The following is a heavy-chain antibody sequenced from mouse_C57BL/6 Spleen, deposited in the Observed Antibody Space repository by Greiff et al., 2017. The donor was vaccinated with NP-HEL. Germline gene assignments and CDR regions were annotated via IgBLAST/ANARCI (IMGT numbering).Heavy chain of an antibody. Sequence: QVQLKESGPGLVQPSQSLSITCTVSGFSLTSYGVHWVRQSPGKGLEWLGVLWSGGSTDYNAAFISRLSISKDNSKSQVFFKMNSRQADDTSIDYCARRVDGYYAWFAYWGQGTLVTVSA. D-gene: IGHD2-3*01. J-gene: IGHJ3*01. CDR1: GFSLTSYG. CDR2: LWSGGST. V-gene: IGHV2-2*01. CDR3: ARRVDGYYAWFAY.